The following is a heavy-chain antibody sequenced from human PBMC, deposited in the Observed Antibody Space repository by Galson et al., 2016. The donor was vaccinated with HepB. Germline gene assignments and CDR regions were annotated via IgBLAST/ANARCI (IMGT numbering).Heavy chain of an antibody. D-gene: IGHD6-13*01. CDR3: ATIGYDSTWAATGVPKFDF. CDR2: ISYEESKE. V-gene: IGHV3-30*04. J-gene: IGHJ4*02. CDR1: GFTFSSYA. Sequence: SLRLSCAASGFTFSSYAMHWVRQAPGKGLDWVASISYEESKEYYADSVKGRFTISRDNSKNTLYLQMNSLRAEEPAVYYCATIGYDSTWAATGVPKFDFWGQGTLVTVSS.